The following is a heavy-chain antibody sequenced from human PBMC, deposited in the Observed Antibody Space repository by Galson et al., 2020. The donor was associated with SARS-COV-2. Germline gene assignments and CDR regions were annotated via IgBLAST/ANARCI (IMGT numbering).Heavy chain of an antibody. Sequence: GGSLRLSCAASGFTFSSYAMHWVRQAPGKGLEWVAVISYDGSNKYYADSVKGRFTISRDNSKNTLYLQMNSLRAEDTAVYYCAREERWLQAALDYWGQGTLVTVSS. D-gene: IGHD2-2*01. J-gene: IGHJ4*02. CDR1: GFTFSSYA. CDR3: AREERWLQAALDY. CDR2: ISYDGSNK. V-gene: IGHV3-30*04.